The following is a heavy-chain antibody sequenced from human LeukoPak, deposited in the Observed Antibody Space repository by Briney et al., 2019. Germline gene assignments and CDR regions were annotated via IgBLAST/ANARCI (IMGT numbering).Heavy chain of an antibody. V-gene: IGHV4-59*11. J-gene: IGHJ3*02. Sequence: SETLSLTCNASGGSISSHYWSWIRQPPGKGLEWIGYIYYSGSTNYNPSLKSRVTISVDTSKNQFSLKLSSVTAADTAVYYCARVDTASDAFDIWGQGTMVTVSS. CDR1: GGSISSHY. D-gene: IGHD5-18*01. CDR2: IYYSGST. CDR3: ARVDTASDAFDI.